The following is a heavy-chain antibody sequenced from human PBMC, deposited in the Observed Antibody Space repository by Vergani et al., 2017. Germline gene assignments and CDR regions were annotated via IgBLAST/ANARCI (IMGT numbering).Heavy chain of an antibody. CDR1: GFSFSSYA. D-gene: IGHD6-6*01. Sequence: VQLVESGGGVVQPGRSLRLSCAASGFSFSSYAMTWVRQAPGKGLEWVSGISSSGGGTSYVDSVKGRFTISRDNSKNTLFLQMNSLRAEDTAVYYCAKDLVSSTSSLYFAYWGQGTLVTVPS. CDR2: ISSSGGGT. J-gene: IGHJ4*02. V-gene: IGHV3-23*04. CDR3: AKDLVSSTSSLYFAY.